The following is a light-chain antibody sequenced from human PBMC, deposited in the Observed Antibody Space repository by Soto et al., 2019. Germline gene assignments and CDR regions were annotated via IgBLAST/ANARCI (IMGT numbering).Light chain of an antibody. J-gene: IGKJ4*01. CDR2: GAS. CDR3: QQYNSWPLT. Sequence: EIVMTQSPATLSVSPGERATPSCRASQSVGSSLAWYQRKPGQAPRLLIYGASTRATGIPATFSGSGSGTEFTLTISSLQSEDFAVYYCQQYNSWPLTFGGGTKVDIK. V-gene: IGKV3-15*01. CDR1: QSVGSS.